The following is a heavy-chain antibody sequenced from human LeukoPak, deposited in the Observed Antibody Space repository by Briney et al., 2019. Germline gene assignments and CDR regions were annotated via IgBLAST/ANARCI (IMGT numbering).Heavy chain of an antibody. CDR1: GFTVSSTY. D-gene: IGHD5-12*01. V-gene: IGHV3-66*01. CDR2: IYSGGGT. J-gene: IGHJ5*02. CDR3: ARDVGYSSDDFT. Sequence: GGSLRLSCAASGFTVSSTYMSWVRQPPGKGLQWVSVIYSGGGTYYAASVKGRFTISIDNSNNTVFLQMNNLRAEDTAVYYCARDVGYSSDDFTWGQGVLVIVSS.